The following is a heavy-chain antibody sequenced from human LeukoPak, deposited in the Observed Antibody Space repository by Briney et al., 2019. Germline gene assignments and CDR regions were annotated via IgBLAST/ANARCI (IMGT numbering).Heavy chain of an antibody. J-gene: IGHJ4*02. CDR2: ISGSGADT. CDR3: AKGPGTGSTSYFDY. CDR1: VFTFSGFD. Sequence: PGGSLRLSCAMSVFTFSGFDMTWVRQAPGKGRQWVLSISGSGADTDYADFVKGRFTISRDNSKNTLYLQMNFLRLDDTAIYYCAKGPGTGSTSYFDYWGQGTLVTVSS. V-gene: IGHV3-23*01. D-gene: IGHD3/OR15-3a*01.